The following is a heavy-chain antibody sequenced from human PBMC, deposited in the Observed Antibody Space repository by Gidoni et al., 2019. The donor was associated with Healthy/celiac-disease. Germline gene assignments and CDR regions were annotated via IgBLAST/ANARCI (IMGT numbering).Heavy chain of an antibody. D-gene: IGHD1-26*01. Sequence: QVQLQESGPGLVKPSETLSLTCTVSGGSISSYYWSWIRQPPGKGLEWIGYIYYSGSTNYNPSLKSRVTISVDTSKNQFSLKLSSVTAADTAVYYCARAPSGSYHRGAVDAFDIWGQGTMVTVSS. CDR1: GGSISSYY. V-gene: IGHV4-59*01. J-gene: IGHJ3*02. CDR3: ARAPSGSYHRGAVDAFDI. CDR2: IYYSGST.